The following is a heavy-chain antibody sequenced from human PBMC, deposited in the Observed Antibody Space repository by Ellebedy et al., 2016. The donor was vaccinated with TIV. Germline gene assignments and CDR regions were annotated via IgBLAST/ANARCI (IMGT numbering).Heavy chain of an antibody. Sequence: GGSLRLXXAASGFTFITYGMQWVRHAPGKGLESVAVISYDGNNKYHADSVKGRFTISRDNSKNTVYLQMNSLRAEDTAVYYCARDSLGVRGVSDYWGQGALVIVSS. J-gene: IGHJ4*02. CDR2: ISYDGNNK. CDR1: GFTFITYG. V-gene: IGHV3-30-3*01. CDR3: ARDSLGVRGVSDY. D-gene: IGHD3-10*01.